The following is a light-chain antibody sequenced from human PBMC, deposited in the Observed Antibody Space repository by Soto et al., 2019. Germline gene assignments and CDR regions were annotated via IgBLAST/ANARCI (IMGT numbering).Light chain of an antibody. Sequence: QSALTQPASVSGSPGQSITISCTGTSSDVGGYNSVSWYQQHPGKAPKLMIYDVSNRPSGVANRFSGSKSGNTASLTNSGLQADDEADDYCCSYSGSSALLVFGGGTKLTVL. V-gene: IGLV2-14*01. J-gene: IGLJ2*01. CDR2: DVS. CDR1: SSDVGGYNS. CDR3: CSYSGSSALLV.